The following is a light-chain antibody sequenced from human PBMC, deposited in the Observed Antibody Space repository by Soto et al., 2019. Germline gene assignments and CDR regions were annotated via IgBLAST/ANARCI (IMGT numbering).Light chain of an antibody. CDR1: QSISRY. V-gene: IGKV1-39*01. CDR2: AAS. J-gene: IGKJ1*01. Sequence: DIQMTQSPSYLSASVGDRLTITCRASQSISRYLNWYQQKPGKAPKXXIYAASSLQSGVPSRFSGSGSGTDFTLTISSLKNEDFATYYCQQSYSTTRTFGQGTKVDIK. CDR3: QQSYSTTRT.